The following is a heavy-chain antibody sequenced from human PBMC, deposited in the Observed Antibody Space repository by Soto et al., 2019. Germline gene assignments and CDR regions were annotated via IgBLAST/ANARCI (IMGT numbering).Heavy chain of an antibody. V-gene: IGHV4-30-4*01. CDR2: IYHSGSS. CDR1: GGSLSSGTYY. J-gene: IGHJ4*02. Sequence: SETLSLTCTVSGGSLSSGTYYWSWIRQPPGKGLEWIGYIYHSGSSQSNPSLKSRVTISIDTSKNQFSLELRSVTAADTAVYYCARDLLDTTVDYYFDSWGPGRLVTVSS. D-gene: IGHD4-17*01. CDR3: ARDLLDTTVDYYFDS.